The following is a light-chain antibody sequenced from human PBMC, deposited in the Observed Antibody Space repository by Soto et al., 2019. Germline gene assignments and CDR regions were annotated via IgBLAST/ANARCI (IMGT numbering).Light chain of an antibody. CDR1: SSNIGSKY. Sequence: QSVLTQPPSVSAAPGQKVTISCSGTSSNIGSKYVSWYQHLPAAAPKVLIYDNNKRSSGSPDRFSGSQSGTLATLYITGLQTGDAADYYCGPWDSGLSAVFGGGSQLTVL. CDR3: GPWDSGLSAV. CDR2: DNN. J-gene: IGLJ2*01. V-gene: IGLV1-51*01.